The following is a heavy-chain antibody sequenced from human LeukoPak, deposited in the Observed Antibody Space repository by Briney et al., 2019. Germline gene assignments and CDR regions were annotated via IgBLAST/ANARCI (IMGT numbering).Heavy chain of an antibody. CDR2: IWHDGSVE. Sequence: PGGSLRLSCTASGFMFSRLGMQWVRQAPGEGLEWVAMIWHDGSVEEYADSVKGRFTISRDNSQNTLHLQMNSLRDDDTAVYYCAKEGDQFRGYLDAWGKGTTVTVSS. D-gene: IGHD3-16*01. V-gene: IGHV3-33*06. CDR3: AKEGDQFRGYLDA. J-gene: IGHJ6*03. CDR1: GFMFSRLG.